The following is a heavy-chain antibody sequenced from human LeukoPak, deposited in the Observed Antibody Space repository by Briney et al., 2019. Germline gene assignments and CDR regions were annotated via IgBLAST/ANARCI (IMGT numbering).Heavy chain of an antibody. V-gene: IGHV1-8*01. CDR3: ARGRPLYCSSTSCYLKNWVDP. CDR1: GYTFTSYD. D-gene: IGHD2-2*01. Sequence: GASVKVSCKASGYTFTSYDINWVRQATGQGLEWMGWMNPNSGNTGYAQKFQGRVTMTRNTSISTAYMELSSLRSEDTAVYYCARGRPLYCSSTSCYLKNWVDPWGQGTLVTVSS. J-gene: IGHJ5*02. CDR2: MNPNSGNT.